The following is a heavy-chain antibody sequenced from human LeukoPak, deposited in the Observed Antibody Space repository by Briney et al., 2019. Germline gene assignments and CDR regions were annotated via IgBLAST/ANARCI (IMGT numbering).Heavy chain of an antibody. J-gene: IGHJ5*02. Sequence: ASVKVSCKASGYTFTGYYMHWVRQAPGQGLEWMGWINPNSGGTNYAQKFQGRVTMTRDMSISTAYMELSRLRSDDTAVYYCARDAAMVRGVIWSGKFDPWGQGTLVTVSS. CDR3: ARDAAMVRGVIWSGKFDP. CDR2: INPNSGGT. V-gene: IGHV1-2*02. CDR1: GYTFTGYY. D-gene: IGHD3-10*01.